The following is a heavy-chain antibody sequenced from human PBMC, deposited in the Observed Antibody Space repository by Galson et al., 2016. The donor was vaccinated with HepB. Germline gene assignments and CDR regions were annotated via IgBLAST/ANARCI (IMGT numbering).Heavy chain of an antibody. V-gene: IGHV3-33*01. Sequence: SLRLSCAASGFTFSSYCMHWVRQAPGKVLEWVAVIRQDGNNKYYADSVKGRFTIARDNSQSTLYLQMNSLRAGDTAVYYCYSYGYWGQGTLVTVSS. J-gene: IGHJ4*02. CDR2: IRQDGNNK. CDR3: YSYGY. CDR1: GFTFSSYC. D-gene: IGHD4-11*01.